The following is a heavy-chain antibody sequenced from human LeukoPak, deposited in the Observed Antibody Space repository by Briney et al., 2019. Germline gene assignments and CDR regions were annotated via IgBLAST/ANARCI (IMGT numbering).Heavy chain of an antibody. CDR2: INSEGSST. V-gene: IGHV3-74*01. Sequence: PGGSLRLSCAASGFSFSSYWMYWVRQAPGKGLVWVSGINSEGSSTTYADSVKGRFTISRDNAKNTLYLQMNSLRVEDTALYYCAQYGSGMRALWYWGQGTLVTVPS. D-gene: IGHD3-10*01. CDR3: AQYGSGMRALWY. J-gene: IGHJ4*02. CDR1: GFSFSSYW.